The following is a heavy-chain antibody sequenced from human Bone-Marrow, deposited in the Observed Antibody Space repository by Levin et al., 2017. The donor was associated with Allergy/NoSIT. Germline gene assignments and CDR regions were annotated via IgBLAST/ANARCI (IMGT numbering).Heavy chain of an antibody. D-gene: IGHD6-19*01. CDR2: IAWNSASR. CDR1: GFKFDDHA. CDR3: AKDGRAAVEGLVSYYYYYGLDG. Sequence: GGSLRLSCAASGFKFDDHAMHWVRQVPGKGLEWVAGIAWNSASRSYSDSVKGRFTISRDNAKRSLYLEMNSLRLEDTALYYCAKDGRAAVEGLVSYYYYYGLDGWGHGTTVTVSS. J-gene: IGHJ6*02. V-gene: IGHV3-9*01.